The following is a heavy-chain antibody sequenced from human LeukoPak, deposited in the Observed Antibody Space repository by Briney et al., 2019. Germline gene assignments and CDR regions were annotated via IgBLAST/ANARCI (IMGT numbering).Heavy chain of an antibody. V-gene: IGHV1-8*01. CDR1: GYTFNFD. J-gene: IGHJ4*02. CDR2: MNPNSGDT. Sequence: ASVKVSCKASGYTFNFDINWVRQATGQGLEWMGWMNPNSGDTGYAQKFQGRVTMTRDTSIHTAYMELSSLRSEDTAIYYCAKLATSDTGETYWGQGTLVTVSS. D-gene: IGHD3-16*01. CDR3: AKLATSDTGETY.